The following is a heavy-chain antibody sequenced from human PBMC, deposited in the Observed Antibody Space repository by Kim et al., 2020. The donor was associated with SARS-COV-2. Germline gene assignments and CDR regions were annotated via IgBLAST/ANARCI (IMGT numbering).Heavy chain of an antibody. CDR3: ARGDGYNRPYFDY. V-gene: IGHV7-4-1*02. D-gene: IGHD5-12*01. J-gene: IGHJ4*02. Sequence: AEGFTGRFAFSWATSVSTAYLQISSLKAEDTAVYYCARGDGYNRPYFDYWGQGTLVTVSS.